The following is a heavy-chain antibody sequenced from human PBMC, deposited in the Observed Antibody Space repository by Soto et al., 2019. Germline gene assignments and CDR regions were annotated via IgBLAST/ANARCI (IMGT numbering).Heavy chain of an antibody. CDR2: INPSGGST. CDR1: GYTFTSYE. Sequence: QVQLVQSGAEVKKPGASVKVSCKASGYTFTSYEMYWVRQAPGQGLEWMGIINPSGGSTTYAQKFQGRVTMTRDTSTRTVYMELSSLRSEDTAVYYCARDRRDGYNTFDYWGQGTLVTVSS. V-gene: IGHV1-46*01. CDR3: ARDRRDGYNTFDY. D-gene: IGHD5-12*01. J-gene: IGHJ4*02.